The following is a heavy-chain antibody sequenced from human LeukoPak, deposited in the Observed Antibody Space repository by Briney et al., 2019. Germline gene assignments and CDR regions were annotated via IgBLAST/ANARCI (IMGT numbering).Heavy chain of an antibody. V-gene: IGHV4-59*08. D-gene: IGHD2-21*02. Sequence: PSETLSLTCTVPGGSVSGYYGSWIRRPPGRGLEWIGYIFYSGTTLYSPSLKSRVTMSVDTSENQFSLKLSSVTAADTAVYYCARHDVVPVIRRGFDFWGQGILVTVSS. CDR1: GGSVSGYY. CDR2: IFYSGTT. CDR3: ARHDVVPVIRRGFDF. J-gene: IGHJ4*02.